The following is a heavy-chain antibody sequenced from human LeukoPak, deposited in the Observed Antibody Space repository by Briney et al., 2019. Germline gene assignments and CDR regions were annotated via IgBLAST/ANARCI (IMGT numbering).Heavy chain of an antibody. Sequence: PSETLSLTCTDSGGSVSSGSDYWSWIRQPPGKGLEWIGHISYSGSTNYNPSLKSRVTISLDTSKNQLSLKLRSVTTADTAVYYCARGQAALWFGELWGQGTLVTVSS. V-gene: IGHV4-61*01. CDR1: GGSVSSGSDY. CDR2: ISYSGST. J-gene: IGHJ4*02. CDR3: ARGQAALWFGEL. D-gene: IGHD3-10*01.